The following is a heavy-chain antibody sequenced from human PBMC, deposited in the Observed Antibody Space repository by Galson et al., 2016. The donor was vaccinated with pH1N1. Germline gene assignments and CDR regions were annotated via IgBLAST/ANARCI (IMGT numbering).Heavy chain of an antibody. CDR2: INTSGMT. Sequence: TLSLTCIVSGDSMSSGSYYWSWIRQPAGKGLEWIGRINTSGMTKYNPSLRSRVSISVDTSKNQFSLNLSTVTAADTGIYYCARDIDVVATTWFDPWGQGALVTVSS. J-gene: IGHJ5*02. CDR1: GDSMSSGSYY. D-gene: IGHD2-21*01. CDR3: ARDIDVVATTWFDP. V-gene: IGHV4-61*02.